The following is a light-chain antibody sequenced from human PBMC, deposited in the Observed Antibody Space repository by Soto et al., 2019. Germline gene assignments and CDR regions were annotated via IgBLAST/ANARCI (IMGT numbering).Light chain of an antibody. V-gene: IGKV1-6*02. J-gene: IGKJ2*01. CDR2: AAS. Sequence: AIQMTQSPSSLSASVGDRVTITCRASQGIRNDLGWYQQKPGKAPKLLIYAASTLQSGVPSRFSGSGSGTHFPPTIHSLQPEDFATYYCLQDHNFPRTFGQGTKLDLK. CDR1: QGIRND. CDR3: LQDHNFPRT.